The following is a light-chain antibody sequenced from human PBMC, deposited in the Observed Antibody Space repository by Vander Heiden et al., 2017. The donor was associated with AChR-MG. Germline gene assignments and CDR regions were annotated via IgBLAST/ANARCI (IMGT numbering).Light chain of an antibody. CDR3: QQYNNWPPYT. J-gene: IGKJ2*01. CDR1: QSVSSN. CDR2: DAS. Sequence: EIVMPQSPATLSVSPGERATLSCRASQSVSSNLAWYQQKPGQAPRLLIYDASTRATGIPARFSGSGSGTEFTLTISSLQSEDFAVYYCQQYNNWPPYTFGQGTKLEIK. V-gene: IGKV3-15*01.